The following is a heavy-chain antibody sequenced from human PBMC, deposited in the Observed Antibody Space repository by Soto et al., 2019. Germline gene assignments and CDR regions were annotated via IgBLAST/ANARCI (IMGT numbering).Heavy chain of an antibody. V-gene: IGHV4-39*01. CDR3: ARRGSGSYSDY. CDR2: IYYSGST. Sequence: SETLSLTCTVSGGTISSSSYYWGWIRQPPGKGLEWIGTIYYSGSTYYNPSLKSRVTISVDTSKNQFSLKLSSVTAADTAVYYCARRGSGSYSDYWGQGTLVTVSS. J-gene: IGHJ4*02. D-gene: IGHD3-10*01. CDR1: GGTISSSSYY.